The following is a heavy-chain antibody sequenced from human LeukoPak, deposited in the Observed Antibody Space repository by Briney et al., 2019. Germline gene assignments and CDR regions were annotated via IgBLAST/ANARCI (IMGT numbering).Heavy chain of an antibody. CDR3: AKVRGTAHLEDAFDI. Sequence: DRSLRLSCAASGFTFDDYAMHWVRQAPGKGLEWVSGISWNSGSIGYADSVKGRFTISRDNAKNSLYLQMNSLRAEDTALYYCAKVRGTAHLEDAFDIWGQGTTVTVSS. V-gene: IGHV3-9*01. CDR2: ISWNSGSI. CDR1: GFTFDDYA. D-gene: IGHD2-21*02. J-gene: IGHJ3*02.